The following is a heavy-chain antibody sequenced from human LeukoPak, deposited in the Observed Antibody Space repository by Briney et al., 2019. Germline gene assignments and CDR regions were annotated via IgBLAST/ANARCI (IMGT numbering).Heavy chain of an antibody. CDR2: IKGKVDGETI. V-gene: IGHV3-15*01. J-gene: IGHJ4*02. Sequence: GGSLRLSCAASGITFSYAWMNWVRQAPGKGLEWVGRIKGKVDGETIDYAAPVKGRFTISSDDSKNTLYLEMNSLKIEDTAVYYCSWIAATFDYWGQGTLVTVSS. D-gene: IGHD2-15*01. CDR1: GITFSYAW. CDR3: SWIAATFDY.